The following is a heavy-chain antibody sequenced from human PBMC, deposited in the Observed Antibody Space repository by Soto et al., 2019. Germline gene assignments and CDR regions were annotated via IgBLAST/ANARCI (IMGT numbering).Heavy chain of an antibody. V-gene: IGHV3-23*01. J-gene: IGHJ4*02. CDR1: GFTFISNA. CDR3: AKVGYGDYSFDF. D-gene: IGHD3-10*01. CDR2: MSGVGDST. Sequence: EVQLSESGGGLVQPGGSLRLSCAASGFTFISNAISWVRQAPGKGLEWVSTMSGVGDSTYNADSVKGRFTISRDISKNPLFLHMNSLRAEETAVYYCAKVGYGDYSFDFWGQGNLVTVSS.